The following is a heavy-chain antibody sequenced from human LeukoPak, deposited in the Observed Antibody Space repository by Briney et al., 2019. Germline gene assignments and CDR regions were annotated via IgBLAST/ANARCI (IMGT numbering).Heavy chain of an antibody. CDR2: ISSSGSTI. J-gene: IGHJ4*02. CDR1: GSTFSSYE. V-gene: IGHV3-48*03. CDR3: ARGMKVRGVIKSLLFDY. Sequence: GGSLRLSCAASGSTFSSYEMNWVRQAPGKGLEWVSYISSSGSTIYYADSVKGRFTISRDNAKNSLYLQMNSLRAEDTAVYYCARGMKVRGVIKSLLFDYWGQGTLVTVSS. D-gene: IGHD3-10*01.